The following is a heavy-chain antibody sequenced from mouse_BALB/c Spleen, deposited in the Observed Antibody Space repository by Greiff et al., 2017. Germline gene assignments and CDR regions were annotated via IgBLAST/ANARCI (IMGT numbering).Heavy chain of an antibody. CDR2: IFPGNSDT. J-gene: IGHJ4*01. V-gene: IGHV1-5*01. CDR1: GYTFTSYW. Sequence: EVQLQQSGTVLARPGASVKMSCKASGYTFTSYWMHWVKQRPGQGLEWIGAIFPGNSDTSYNQKFKGKAKLTAVTSTSTAYMELSSLTNEDSAVYYCTSGGLYAMDYWGQGTSVTVSS. CDR3: TSGGLYAMDY. D-gene: IGHD3-3*01.